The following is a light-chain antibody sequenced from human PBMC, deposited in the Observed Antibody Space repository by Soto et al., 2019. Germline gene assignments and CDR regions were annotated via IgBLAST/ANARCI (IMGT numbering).Light chain of an antibody. V-gene: IGKV1-5*03. CDR3: QHYNSYSEA. CDR1: QTISSW. J-gene: IGKJ1*01. Sequence: DIQMTQSPSTLSGSVGDRVTITCRASQTISSWLAWYQQKPGKAPKLLIYKASTLKSGVPSRFSGSGSGTEFNLTSSSLNHDDFATYYCQHYNSYSEAFGQGTKVELK. CDR2: KAS.